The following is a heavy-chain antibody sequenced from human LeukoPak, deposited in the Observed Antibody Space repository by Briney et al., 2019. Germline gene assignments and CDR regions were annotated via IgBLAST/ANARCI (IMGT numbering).Heavy chain of an antibody. D-gene: IGHD3-3*01. CDR2: IYPGDSDT. CDR1: GYSFTSYW. V-gene: IGHV5-51*01. CDR3: ARHYLDFWSGYPFDP. J-gene: IGHJ5*02. Sequence: GESLKISCKGSGYSFTSYWIGWVRQMPGKGLEWMGIIYPGDSDTRYSPSFQGQVTISADKSISTAYLQWSSLKASDTAMYYCARHYLDFWSGYPFDPWGQGTLVTVSS.